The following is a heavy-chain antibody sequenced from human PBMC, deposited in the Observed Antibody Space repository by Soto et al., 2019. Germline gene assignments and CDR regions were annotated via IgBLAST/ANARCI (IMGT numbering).Heavy chain of an antibody. Sequence: SETLSLTCTVSGGSISSYYWSWIRQPPGKGLEWIGYIYYSGSTNYNPSLKSRVTISVDTSKNQFSLKLSSVTAADTAVYYCARRRVRGVIITPRGGTFDIWGQGTMVTVS. J-gene: IGHJ3*02. CDR3: ARRRVRGVIITPRGGTFDI. CDR1: GGSISSYY. CDR2: IYYSGST. D-gene: IGHD3-10*01. V-gene: IGHV4-59*12.